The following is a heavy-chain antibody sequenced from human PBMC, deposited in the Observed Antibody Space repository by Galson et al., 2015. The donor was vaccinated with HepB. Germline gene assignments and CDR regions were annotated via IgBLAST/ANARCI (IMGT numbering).Heavy chain of an antibody. CDR3: AKDGGDGSNYVYHYYGMDV. V-gene: IGHV3-30*18. D-gene: IGHD5-24*01. J-gene: IGHJ6*01. Sequence: SLRLSCAASGFTFTIYGMHWVRQAPGKGLEWVAVISNDGSNKYYADSVKGRFTISRDNSKNTLNLQMNSLRAEDTAVYYCAKDGGDGSNYVYHYYGMDVWGQGTTVTVSS. CDR2: ISNDGSNK. CDR1: GFTFTIYG.